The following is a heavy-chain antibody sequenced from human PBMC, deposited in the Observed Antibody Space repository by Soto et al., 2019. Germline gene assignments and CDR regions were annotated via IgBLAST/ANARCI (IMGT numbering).Heavy chain of an antibody. Sequence: DTLSLTSTVSGGSISSSSYYWGWIRQPPGKGLEWIGSIYYSGSTYYNPSLKSRVTISVDTSKNQFSLKLSSVTAADTAVYYCARPGDGYNYDWYFDLWGRGTLVTVSS. CDR1: GGSISSSSYY. V-gene: IGHV4-39*01. CDR2: IYYSGST. J-gene: IGHJ2*01. CDR3: ARPGDGYNYDWYFDL. D-gene: IGHD5-12*01.